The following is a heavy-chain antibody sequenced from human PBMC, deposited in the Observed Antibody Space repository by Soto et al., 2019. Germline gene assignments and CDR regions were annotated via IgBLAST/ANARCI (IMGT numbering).Heavy chain of an antibody. D-gene: IGHD3-10*01. Sequence: GGSLRLSCAASGFTFSDYYMSWIRQAPGKGLEWISYISSSGRTIYYADSVKGRLTISRDNAENSLYLQMNSLRAEDTAVYYCARAFDYYYYMDVWGIGTTVTVSS. V-gene: IGHV3-11*01. CDR3: ARAFDYYYYMDV. CDR2: ISSSGRTI. J-gene: IGHJ6*03. CDR1: GFTFSDYY.